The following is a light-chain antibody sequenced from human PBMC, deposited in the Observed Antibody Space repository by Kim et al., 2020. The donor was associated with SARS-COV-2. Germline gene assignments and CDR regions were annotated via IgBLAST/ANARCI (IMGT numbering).Light chain of an antibody. CDR3: QSYDSSLSGWV. Sequence: QRVTISCPGSSSNIGAGYDVHWYQHLPGTAPKVLIYVNSNRPSGVPDRFSGSKSGTSASLAITGLQAEDEADYYCQSYDSSLSGWVFGGGTQLTVL. V-gene: IGLV1-40*01. J-gene: IGLJ3*02. CDR2: VNS. CDR1: SSNIGAGYD.